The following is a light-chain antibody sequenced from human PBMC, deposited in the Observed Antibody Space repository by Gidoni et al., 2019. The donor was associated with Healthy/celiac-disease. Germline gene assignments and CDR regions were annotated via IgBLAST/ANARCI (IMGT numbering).Light chain of an antibody. CDR1: QSVLYSSNNKNY. Sequence: DIVMTQSPDSLAVSLGERATINCKSSQSVLYSSNNKNYLAWYQQKPGQPPKLLIYLASTRESGVPDRFSGSGSGTDFTLTISSLQAEDVAVYYCQQYYSTLCSFGQGTKLEIK. V-gene: IGKV4-1*01. CDR2: LAS. J-gene: IGKJ2*04. CDR3: QQYYSTLCS.